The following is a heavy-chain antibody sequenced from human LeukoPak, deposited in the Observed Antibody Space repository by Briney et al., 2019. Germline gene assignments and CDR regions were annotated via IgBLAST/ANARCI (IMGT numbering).Heavy chain of an antibody. J-gene: IGHJ4*02. D-gene: IGHD3-16*01. CDR2: IYDSGTT. CDR1: GFSVSNNY. Sequence: GGSLRLSCAASGFSVSNNYMSWVRQAPGKGLEWVSVIYDSGTTFYADSVKGRFTISRDNSKNTLYLQMNSLRAEDTAVYYCARDWGKTVGFAYCGQGTLVTVSS. V-gene: IGHV3-53*01. CDR3: ARDWGKTVGFAY.